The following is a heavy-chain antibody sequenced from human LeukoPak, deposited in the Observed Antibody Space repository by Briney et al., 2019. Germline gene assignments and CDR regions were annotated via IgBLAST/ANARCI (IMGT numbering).Heavy chain of an antibody. D-gene: IGHD6-19*01. CDR3: ANLIAVAGEFDY. Sequence: GGSLRLSCAASGFTFSSYGMNWVRQAPGKGLEWVSSISSSSSYIYYADSVKGRFTISRDNSKNTLYLQMNSLRAEDTAVYYCANLIAVAGEFDYWGQGTLVTVSS. V-gene: IGHV3-21*01. CDR1: GFTFSSYG. CDR2: ISSSSSYI. J-gene: IGHJ4*02.